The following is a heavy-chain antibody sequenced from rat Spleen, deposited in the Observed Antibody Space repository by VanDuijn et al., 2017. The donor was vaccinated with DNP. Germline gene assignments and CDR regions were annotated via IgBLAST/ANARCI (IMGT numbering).Heavy chain of an antibody. J-gene: IGHJ2*01. CDR1: GFSLTDYS. Sequence: EVQLKESGPGLVQPSQTLSLSCTVSGFSLTDYSVHWVRQPPGKGLEWMGAIWSGGSTDYNSALKSRLSISRDTSKSQVFLKMNSRQTEETASYFCTRDEWPYYFDYWGQGVMVTVSS. V-gene: IGHV2S63*01. CDR3: TRDEWPYYFDY. D-gene: IGHD1-1*01. CDR2: IWSGGST.